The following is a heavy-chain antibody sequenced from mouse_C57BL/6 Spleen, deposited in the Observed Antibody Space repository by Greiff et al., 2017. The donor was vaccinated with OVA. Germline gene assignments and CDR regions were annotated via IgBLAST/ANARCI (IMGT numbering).Heavy chain of an antibody. V-gene: IGHV5-6*01. CDR2: ISSGGSYT. D-gene: IGHD2-1*01. CDR1: GFTFSSYG. J-gene: IGHJ3*01. CDR3: ASDYYGSFAY. Sequence: EVQVVESGGDLVKPGGSLKLSCAASGFTFSSYGMSWVRQTPDKRLEWVATISSGGSYTYYPDSVKGRFTISRDNAKNTLYLQMSSLKSEDTAMYYCASDYYGSFAYWGQGTLVTVSA.